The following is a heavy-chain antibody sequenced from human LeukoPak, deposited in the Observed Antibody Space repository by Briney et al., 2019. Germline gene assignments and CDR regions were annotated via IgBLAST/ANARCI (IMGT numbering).Heavy chain of an antibody. Sequence: GRSLRLSCAASGFTFSSYAVHWVRQAPGKGLEWVAVISYDGSNKYYADSVKGRFTISRDNSKNTPYLQMNSLRAEDTAVYYCARDPGEQWLVLTYYGMDVWGQGTTVTVSS. CDR1: GFTFSSYA. V-gene: IGHV3-30-3*01. J-gene: IGHJ6*02. CDR2: ISYDGSNK. CDR3: ARDPGEQWLVLTYYGMDV. D-gene: IGHD6-19*01.